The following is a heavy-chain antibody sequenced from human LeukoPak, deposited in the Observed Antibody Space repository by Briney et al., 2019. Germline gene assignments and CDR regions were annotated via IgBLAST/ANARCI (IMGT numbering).Heavy chain of an antibody. CDR1: AGSITSHDYY. V-gene: IGHV4-30-4*01. D-gene: IGHD3-3*01. CDR3: AREGHDFWSGSRGWFDP. CDR2: THNSGST. J-gene: IGHJ5*02. Sequence: PSETLSLTCTVSAGSITSHDYYWSWIRQAPGKGLEWIGYTHNSGSTFYNPSPKSRFTISVDTSKNQFSLKVRSVTATDTAVYYCAREGHDFWSGSRGWFDPWGPGTLVTVSS.